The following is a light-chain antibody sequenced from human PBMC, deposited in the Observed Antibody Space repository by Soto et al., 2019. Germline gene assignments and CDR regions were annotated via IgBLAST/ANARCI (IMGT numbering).Light chain of an antibody. CDR2: DAS. V-gene: IGKV3-11*01. J-gene: IGKJ5*01. CDR3: HQRNQ. Sequence: DIVLTQSPATLSLSPGQRATLSCRASQKISGYLAWYQQKPGQAPRLLIYDASNRATGIPVRFSGSGSGTDYTLTISSVEPEDFAMYYCHQRNQFGQGTRLEIK. CDR1: QKISGY.